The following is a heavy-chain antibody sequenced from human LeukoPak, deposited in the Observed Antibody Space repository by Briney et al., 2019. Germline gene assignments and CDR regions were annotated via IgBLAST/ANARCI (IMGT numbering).Heavy chain of an antibody. Sequence: SETLSLTCAVYGGSFSGYYWSWIRQPPGKGLEWIGEINHSGSTNYNPSLKSRVTISVDTSKNQFSLKLSSVTAADTAVYYCASWGPRRGYCSGGSCYRYYYGMGVWGQGTTVTVSS. CDR2: INHSGST. CDR3: ASWGPRRGYCSGGSCYRYYYGMGV. D-gene: IGHD2-15*01. CDR1: GGSFSGYY. J-gene: IGHJ6*02. V-gene: IGHV4-34*01.